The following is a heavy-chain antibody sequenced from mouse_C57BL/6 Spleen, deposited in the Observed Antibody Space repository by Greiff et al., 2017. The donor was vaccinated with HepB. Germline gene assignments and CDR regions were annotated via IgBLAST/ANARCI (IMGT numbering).Heavy chain of an antibody. CDR1: GFSFNTYA. D-gene: IGHD2-1*01. Sequence: EVMLVESGGGLVQPKGSLKLSCAASGFSFNTYAMNWVRQAPGKGLEWVARIRSKSNNYATYYADSVKDRFTISRDDSESMLYLQMNNLKTEDTAMYYCVRQGNYGNFYWYFDVWGTGTTVTVSS. V-gene: IGHV10-1*01. CDR3: VRQGNYGNFYWYFDV. J-gene: IGHJ1*03. CDR2: IRSKSNNYAT.